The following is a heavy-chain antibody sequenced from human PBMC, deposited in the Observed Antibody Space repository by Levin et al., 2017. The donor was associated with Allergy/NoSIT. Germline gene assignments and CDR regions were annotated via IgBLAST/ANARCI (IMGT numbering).Heavy chain of an antibody. J-gene: IGHJ5*02. D-gene: IGHD6-19*01. CDR1: GFAFVDYA. V-gene: IGHV3-49*03. CDR2: IRANPHGGTT. CDR3: ARPIAVAGMHFDP. Sequence: GGSLRLSCNASGFAFVDYAVGWFRQAPGKGLEWVGFIRANPHGGTTEYSASVKGRFTLSRDDSKSVAYLQMNSLKTEDTAVYYCARPIAVAGMHFDPWGQGTLVTVSS.